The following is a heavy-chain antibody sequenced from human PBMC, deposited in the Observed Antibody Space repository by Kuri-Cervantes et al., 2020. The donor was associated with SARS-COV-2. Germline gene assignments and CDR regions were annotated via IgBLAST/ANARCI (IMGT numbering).Heavy chain of an antibody. CDR3: ARDQERRGYSYGYSISS. D-gene: IGHD5-18*01. J-gene: IGHJ4*02. CDR1: GYTLTELS. Sequence: ASVKVSCKVSGYTLTELSMHWVRQAPGKGLEWMGGFDPEDGETIYAQKFQGRVTITADESTSTAYMELSSLRSEDTAVYYCARDQERRGYSYGYSISSWGQGTLVTVSS. V-gene: IGHV1-24*01. CDR2: FDPEDGET.